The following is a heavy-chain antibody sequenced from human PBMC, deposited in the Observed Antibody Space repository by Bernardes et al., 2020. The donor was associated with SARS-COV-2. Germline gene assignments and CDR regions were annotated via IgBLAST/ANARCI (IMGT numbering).Heavy chain of an antibody. J-gene: IGHJ6*02. CDR1: GFPVRPSAMC. CDR3: ARISTRPTVSSYYYYGMDV. Sequence: GPTPAIPTQILTLTCPFSGFPVRPSAMCVSWIRHPPGKALEWLARIEWDDDKYYSTSLKTRLTLSKDTSKNQVVLTMTNMDPVDTATYYCARISTRPTVSSYYYYGMDVWGQGTTVTVSS. D-gene: IGHD4-4*01. CDR2: IEWDDDK. V-gene: IGHV2-70*11.